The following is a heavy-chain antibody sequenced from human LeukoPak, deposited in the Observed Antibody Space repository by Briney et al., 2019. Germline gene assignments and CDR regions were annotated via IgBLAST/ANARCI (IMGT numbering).Heavy chain of an antibody. J-gene: IGHJ5*02. CDR2: VSQRGGT. D-gene: IGHD1-26*01. CDR3: AREGYLGYWFDP. Sequence: PSETLSLTCAVYEGPFSSYYWSWIRQPPGKGLEWIGEVSQRGGTNYNPSLRGRVTISADTSKNQFSLRMTSVTAADTAVYYCAREGYLGYWFDPWGQGTLVTVSS. V-gene: IGHV4-34*01. CDR1: EGPFSSYY.